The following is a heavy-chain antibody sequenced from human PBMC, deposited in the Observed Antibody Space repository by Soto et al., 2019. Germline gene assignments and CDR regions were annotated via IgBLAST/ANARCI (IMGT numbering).Heavy chain of an antibody. J-gene: IGHJ4*02. CDR2: IYWDDDR. CDR1: GFSLSTTPVG. CDR3: AQITPVDFKGYYFDY. Sequence: QITLKESGPTLVKPTQTLTLTCTLSGFSLSTTPVGVGWIRQPPGKALDWLALIYWDDDRRYKPSLKYRLTSTKDTSGGQVGLTMTNRDPVDTATYYCAQITPVDFKGYYFDYWGPGILVTVSS. V-gene: IGHV2-5*02. D-gene: IGHD3-16*01.